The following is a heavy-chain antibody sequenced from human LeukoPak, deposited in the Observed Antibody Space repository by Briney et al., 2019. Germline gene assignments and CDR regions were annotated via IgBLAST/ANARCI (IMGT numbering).Heavy chain of an antibody. CDR3: TRGVQLERRYYNWFDP. D-gene: IGHD1-1*01. Sequence: ASVTVSCKASGYTFTGYYIHWVRQAPGQGLEWMGWINPNSGGTKSAQKFQGGLTMTRDTSTSTVYMELSSLRSEDTAVYYCTRGVQLERRYYNWFDPWGQGTLVTVSS. J-gene: IGHJ5*02. CDR1: GYTFTGYY. V-gene: IGHV1-2*02. CDR2: INPNSGGT.